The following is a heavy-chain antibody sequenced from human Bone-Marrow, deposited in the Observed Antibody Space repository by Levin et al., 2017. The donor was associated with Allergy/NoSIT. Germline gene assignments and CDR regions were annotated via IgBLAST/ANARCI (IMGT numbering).Heavy chain of an antibody. Sequence: PSETLSLTCAASGFTFSASAIHWVRQASGKGLEWVGRVRGKSNAYATAYAASVRGRFIISRDDSENTAYLQMDSLKIEDTAVYYCTRPRGTRWTEEYWGQGTLVTVSS. D-gene: IGHD3-16*01. J-gene: IGHJ4*02. CDR1: GFTFSASA. CDR3: TRPRGTRWTEEY. CDR2: VRGKSNAYAT. V-gene: IGHV3-73*01.